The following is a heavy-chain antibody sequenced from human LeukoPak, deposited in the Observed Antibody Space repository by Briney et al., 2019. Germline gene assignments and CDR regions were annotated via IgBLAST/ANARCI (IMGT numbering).Heavy chain of an antibody. CDR3: ARASDDILTGYPGELDY. CDR2: ISGYNGNT. V-gene: IGHV1-18*04. CDR1: GYTFTNYG. D-gene: IGHD3-9*01. J-gene: IGHJ4*02. Sequence: ASVKVSCKVSGYTFTNYGISWVRQAPGQGLEWMGWISGYNGNTKYAQKLQGRVTMTTVTSTSTAYMDLRSLRSDDTAVYYCARASDDILTGYPGELDYWGQGTLVTVSS.